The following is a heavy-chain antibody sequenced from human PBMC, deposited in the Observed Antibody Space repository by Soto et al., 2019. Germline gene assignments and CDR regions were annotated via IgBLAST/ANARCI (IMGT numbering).Heavy chain of an antibody. J-gene: IGHJ6*02. V-gene: IGHV3-48*02. CDR2: ISSSSSTI. CDR1: GFTFSSYS. D-gene: IGHD5-12*01. Sequence: PGGSLRLSCAASGFTFSSYSMNWVRQAPGKGLEWVSYISSSSSTIYYADSVKGRFTISRDNAKNSLYLQMNSLRDEDTAVYYCARDEAYLVASPYYYYYGMDVWGQGTTVTVSS. CDR3: ARDEAYLVASPYYYYYGMDV.